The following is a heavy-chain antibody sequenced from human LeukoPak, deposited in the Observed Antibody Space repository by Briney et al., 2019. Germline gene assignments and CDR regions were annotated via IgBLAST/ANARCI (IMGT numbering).Heavy chain of an antibody. D-gene: IGHD3-10*01. Sequence: SETLSLTCTVSGGSISSSSYYWGWIRQPPGKGLEWIGSIYYSGSTYYNPSLKSRVTISVDTSKNQFSLKLSSVTAADTAVYYCASFTITMVRGVIGDWGQGTLVTVSS. J-gene: IGHJ4*02. CDR2: IYYSGST. CDR3: ASFTITMVRGVIGD. V-gene: IGHV4-39*01. CDR1: GGSISSSSYY.